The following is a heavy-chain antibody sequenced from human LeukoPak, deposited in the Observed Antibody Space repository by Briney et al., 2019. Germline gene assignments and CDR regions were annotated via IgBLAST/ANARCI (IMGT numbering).Heavy chain of an antibody. D-gene: IGHD6-6*01. V-gene: IGHV4-31*03. CDR1: GGSISSDGYY. CDR3: ASASAHLSSIAAPVFDY. Sequence: SETLSLTCTVSGGSISSDGYYWSWVRQRPGKGLECVGYIYHTGSTYYNPSLESRVTISADTSKNQFSLKLSSVTAADTAVYYCASASAHLSSIAAPVFDYWGQGTLVTVSS. J-gene: IGHJ4*02. CDR2: IYHTGST.